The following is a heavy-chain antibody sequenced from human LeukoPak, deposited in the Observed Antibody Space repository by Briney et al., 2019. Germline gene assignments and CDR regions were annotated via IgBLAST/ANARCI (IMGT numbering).Heavy chain of an antibody. Sequence: SETLSLTCTVSGGSISSYYWSRIRQPAGKGLEWIGRIYTSGSTNYNPSLKSRVTMSVDTSKNQFSLKLSSVTAAHTAVYYCARESVVADTDFDYWGQGTLVTASS. CDR1: GGSISSYY. CDR3: ARESVVADTDFDY. D-gene: IGHD2-15*01. J-gene: IGHJ4*02. V-gene: IGHV4-4*07. CDR2: IYTSGST.